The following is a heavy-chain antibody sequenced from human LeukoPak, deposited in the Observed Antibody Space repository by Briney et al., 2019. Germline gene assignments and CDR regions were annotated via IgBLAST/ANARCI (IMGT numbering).Heavy chain of an antibody. CDR1: GCTFRTHP. V-gene: IGHV3-21*04. CDR3: ASPGYSSHPRGMDV. J-gene: IGHJ6*02. D-gene: IGHD4-11*01. CDR2: IGSTTTYI. Sequence: PGWSLPLTCAASGCTFRTHPLSCVGPAPARGVEGVSSIGSTTTYIYYADSAQRRFTISRDNATYLQYLHLNSLRAADTAVYYCASPGYSSHPRGMDVWGQGTPVTVSS.